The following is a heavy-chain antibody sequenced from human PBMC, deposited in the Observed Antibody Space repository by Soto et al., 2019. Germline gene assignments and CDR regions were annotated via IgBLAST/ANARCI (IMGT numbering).Heavy chain of an antibody. Sequence: GSLRLSCAASGISTSSYWMGWVRQAPGRGLERVASIKKDGSEKYYMDSLKGRFTISRDNALNSLYLQMNSLRAEDTAVYFCVTGYHSDYWGQGTLVTVSS. CDR2: IKKDGSEK. CDR1: GISTSSYW. J-gene: IGHJ4*02. V-gene: IGHV3-7*03. D-gene: IGHD5-18*01. CDR3: VTGYHSDY.